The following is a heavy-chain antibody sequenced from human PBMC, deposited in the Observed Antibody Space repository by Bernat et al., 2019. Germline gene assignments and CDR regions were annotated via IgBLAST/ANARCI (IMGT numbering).Heavy chain of an antibody. CDR1: GFTFSSYA. D-gene: IGHD2-15*01. V-gene: IGHV3-23*01. CDR3: AKDRIYCSGGSCYSDAFDI. CDR2: ISGSGGST. Sequence: EVQLLESGGGLVQPGGSLRLSCAASGFTFSSYAMSWVRQAPGKGLEWVPAISGSGGSTYYADSVKGRFTISRDNSKNTLYLQMNSLRAEDTAVYYCAKDRIYCSGGSCYSDAFDIWGQGTMVTVSS. J-gene: IGHJ3*02.